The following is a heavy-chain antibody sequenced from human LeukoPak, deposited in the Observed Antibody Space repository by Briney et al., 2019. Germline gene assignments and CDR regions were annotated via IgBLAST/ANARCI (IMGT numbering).Heavy chain of an antibody. CDR3: ANGWGNRYFDH. D-gene: IGHD7-27*01. J-gene: IGHJ4*02. Sequence: GGSLRLSCAASGFTFSRYGMHWVRQAPGKGLEWVAIIWYDGSNKYYADSVMGRFTISRDNSKNTLYLQMNSLRAEDTAVYYCANGWGNRYFDHWGQGTLVTVSS. CDR2: IWYDGSNK. CDR1: GFTFSRYG. V-gene: IGHV3-33*06.